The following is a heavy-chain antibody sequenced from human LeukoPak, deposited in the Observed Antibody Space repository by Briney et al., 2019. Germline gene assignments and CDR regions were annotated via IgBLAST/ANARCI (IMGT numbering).Heavy chain of an antibody. CDR1: GGSISSYY. D-gene: IGHD3-22*01. V-gene: IGHV4-4*07. J-gene: IGHJ6*02. Sequence: SETLSLTCTVSGGSISSYYWSWIRQPAGKGLEWIGRIYTSGSTNYNPSLKSRVTISVDTSKNQFSLKLSSVTAADTAVYYCASSKRYYYDSSGYHRPYYYYGMDVWGQGTTVTVSS. CDR2: IYTSGST. CDR3: ASSKRYYYDSSGYHRPYYYYGMDV.